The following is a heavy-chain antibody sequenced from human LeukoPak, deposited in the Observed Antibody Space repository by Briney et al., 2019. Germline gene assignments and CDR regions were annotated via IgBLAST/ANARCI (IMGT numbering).Heavy chain of an antibody. CDR1: GGSFSGYY. V-gene: IGHV4-34*01. CDR3: ARVLEDYYYGSGSYYSP. CDR2: INHSGST. Sequence: PSETLSLTCAVYGGSFSGYYWSWIRQPPGKGLEWIGEINHSGSTNYNPSLKSRVTISVDTSKNQFSLKLSSVTAADTAVYYYARVLEDYYYGSGSYYSPWGQGTLVTVPS. D-gene: IGHD3-10*01. J-gene: IGHJ5*02.